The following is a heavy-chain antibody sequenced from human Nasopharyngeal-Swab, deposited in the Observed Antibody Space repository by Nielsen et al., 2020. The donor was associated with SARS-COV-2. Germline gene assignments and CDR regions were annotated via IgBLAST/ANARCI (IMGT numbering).Heavy chain of an antibody. J-gene: IGHJ5*02. CDR1: GFTFSDYY. CDR2: ISSSSSYT. CDR3: ARVTGHLYNWFDP. D-gene: IGHD3-10*01. Sequence: GESLKISCAASGFTFSDYYMSWIRQAPGKGLEWVSYISSSSSYTNYADSVKGRFTISRDNAKNSLYLQMNSLRAEDTAVYYCARVTGHLYNWFDPWGQGTLVTVSS. V-gene: IGHV3-11*05.